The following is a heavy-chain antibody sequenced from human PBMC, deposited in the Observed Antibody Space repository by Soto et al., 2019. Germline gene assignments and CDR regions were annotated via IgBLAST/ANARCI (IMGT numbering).Heavy chain of an antibody. V-gene: IGHV3-23*01. CDR3: AKRLRFLADGYYYYGMDV. CDR1: GSTFSSYA. CDR2: ISGSGGST. D-gene: IGHD3-3*01. J-gene: IGHJ6*02. Sequence: GGSLRLSCAASGSTFSSYAMSWVRQAPGKGLEWVSAISGSGGSTYYADSVKGRFTISRDNSKNTLYLQMNSLRAEDTAVYYCAKRLRFLADGYYYYGMDVWGQGTTVTVSS.